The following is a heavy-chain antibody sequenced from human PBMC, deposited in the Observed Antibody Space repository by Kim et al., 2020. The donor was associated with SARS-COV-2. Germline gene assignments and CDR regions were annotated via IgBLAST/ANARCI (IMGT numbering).Heavy chain of an antibody. J-gene: IGHJ4*02. CDR3: ARDGGYDSSPPTSN. CDR2: IIPIFGTA. Sequence: SVKVSCKASGGTFSSYAISWVRQAPGQGLEWMGGIIPIFGTATYAQKFQGRVTITADESTSTFYMDLSSLRSEDTAVYCCARDGGYDSSPPTSNWGQGTLVTVSS. V-gene: IGHV1-69*13. D-gene: IGHD3-22*01. CDR1: GGTFSSYA.